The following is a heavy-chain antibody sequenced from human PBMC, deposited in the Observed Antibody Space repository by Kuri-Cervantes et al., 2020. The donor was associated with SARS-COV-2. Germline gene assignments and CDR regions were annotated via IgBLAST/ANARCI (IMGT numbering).Heavy chain of an antibody. D-gene: IGHD4-17*01. Sequence: SETLSLTCAFYGESFSGYYWNWIRQSPGKGLEWIGEVNHRGSTNYNPSLKSRVTISVDTSSKQFSLHQGSVTAADTAVYYCARAYGFLRYIYYMDVWGRGTTVTVSS. CDR2: VNHRGST. CDR3: ARAYGFLRYIYYMDV. V-gene: IGHV4-34*01. CDR1: GESFSGYY. J-gene: IGHJ6*03.